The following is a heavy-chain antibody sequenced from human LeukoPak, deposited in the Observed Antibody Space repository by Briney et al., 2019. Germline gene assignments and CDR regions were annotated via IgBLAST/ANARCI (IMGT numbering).Heavy chain of an antibody. Sequence: PGGSLRLSCAASGFTFSSYWMHWVRQAPGKGLMWVSRLDTDGSSATYADSVKGRFTISRDNAKNTVYLQMNSLRVEDTGVYYCASALTTVTPHFHFWGQGTLVTVSS. V-gene: IGHV3-74*01. CDR2: LDTDGSSA. J-gene: IGHJ4*02. D-gene: IGHD4-17*01. CDR3: ASALTTVTPHFHF. CDR1: GFTFSSYW.